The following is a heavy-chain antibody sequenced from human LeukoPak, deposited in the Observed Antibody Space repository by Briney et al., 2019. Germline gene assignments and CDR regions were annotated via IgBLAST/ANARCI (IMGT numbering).Heavy chain of an antibody. V-gene: IGHV3-23*01. D-gene: IGHD3-10*01. Sequence: TGGSLRLSCAASGFTFSSYAMSWVRQAPGKGLEWVSAISGSGGSTYYADSVKGRFTISRDNSKNTLYLQMNSLRAEDTAVYYCAKDLIPVRGVESDYWGQGTLVTVSS. CDR2: ISGSGGST. CDR3: AKDLIPVRGVESDY. J-gene: IGHJ4*02. CDR1: GFTFSSYA.